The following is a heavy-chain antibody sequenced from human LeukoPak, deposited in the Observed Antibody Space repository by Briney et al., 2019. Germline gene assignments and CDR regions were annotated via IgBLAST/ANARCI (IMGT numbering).Heavy chain of an antibody. V-gene: IGHV4-30-2*01. CDR2: IYHRGTT. Sequence: SQTLSLTCAVSGGSISSDDYSWSWIRQPPGKGLEWIGYIYHRGTTYYNPSPKSRVTISLARSKTQFSLKLSSVTAADTAVYYRARDSLSTFDYWGQGALVTVAS. CDR1: GGSISSDDYS. D-gene: IGHD1-1*01. J-gene: IGHJ4*02. CDR3: ARDSLSTFDY.